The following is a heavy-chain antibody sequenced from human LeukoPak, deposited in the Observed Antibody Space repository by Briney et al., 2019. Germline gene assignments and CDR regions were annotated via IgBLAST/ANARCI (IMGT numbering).Heavy chain of an antibody. D-gene: IGHD4-17*01. CDR3: ARISLTTGSYYYYYMDV. V-gene: IGHV3-20*04. CDR1: GFTFDDYG. CDR2: INWNGGST. J-gene: IGHJ6*03. Sequence: GGSLRLSCAASGFTFDDYGMSWVRQAPGKGLEWVYGINWNGGSTGYADSVKGRFTISRDNAKNSLYLQMNSLRAEDTALYYCARISLTTGSYYYYYMDVWGKGTTVTVSS.